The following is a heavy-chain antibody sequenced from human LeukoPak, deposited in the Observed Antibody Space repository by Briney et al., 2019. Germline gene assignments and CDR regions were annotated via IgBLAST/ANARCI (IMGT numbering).Heavy chain of an antibody. D-gene: IGHD3-22*01. J-gene: IGHJ1*01. V-gene: IGHV3-21*01. CDR3: ARGQNYYDSSGYLQH. Sequence: GGSLRLSCAASGFTFSIYSMNWVRQAPGKGLEWVSFISSSSSYIYYADSVKGRFTISRDNAKNSLYLQMHSLRAEDTAVYYCARGQNYYDSSGYLQHWGQGTLVTVSS. CDR2: ISSSSSYI. CDR1: GFTFSIYS.